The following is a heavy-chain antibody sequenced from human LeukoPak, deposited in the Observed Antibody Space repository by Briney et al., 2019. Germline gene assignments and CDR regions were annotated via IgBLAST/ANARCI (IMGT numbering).Heavy chain of an antibody. Sequence: ASVKVSCKVSGYTLTELSMHRVRQAPGKGLEWMGGFDPEDGETIYAQKFQGRVTMTEDTSTDTAYMELSSLRSEDTAVYYCAPQGGFWSGRKYNWFDPWGQGTLVTVSS. J-gene: IGHJ5*02. CDR3: APQGGFWSGRKYNWFDP. CDR1: GYTLTELS. D-gene: IGHD3-3*01. V-gene: IGHV1-24*01. CDR2: FDPEDGET.